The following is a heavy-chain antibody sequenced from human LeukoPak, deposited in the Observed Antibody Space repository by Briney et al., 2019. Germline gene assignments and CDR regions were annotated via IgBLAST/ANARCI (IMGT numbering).Heavy chain of an antibody. V-gene: IGHV1-2*02. CDR3: GRDSFSGWFYY. CDR2: INPNSGDT. D-gene: IGHD6-19*01. J-gene: IGHJ4*02. Sequence: GASVRVSCKASGYTFTVFYMHWVRHAPGQGLEWMGWINPNSGDTNYVQKLQGRVTMTRDTSISTAYMELSRLRSDDTAVYYCGRDSFSGWFYYWGQGTLVTVSA. CDR1: GYTFTVFY.